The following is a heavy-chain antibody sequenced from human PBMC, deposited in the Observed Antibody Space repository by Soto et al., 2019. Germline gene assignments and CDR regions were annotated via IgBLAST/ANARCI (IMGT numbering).Heavy chain of an antibody. CDR1: GGSISSGGYS. J-gene: IGHJ5*02. Sequence: SETLSLTCAVSGGSISSGGYSWGWIRQPPGKGLEWIGSIYYSGSTYYNPSLKSRVTISVDTSKNQFSLKLSSVTAADTAVYYCVPSNWFDPWGQGTLVTVSS. CDR3: VPSNWFDP. CDR2: IYYSGST. V-gene: IGHV4-39*01.